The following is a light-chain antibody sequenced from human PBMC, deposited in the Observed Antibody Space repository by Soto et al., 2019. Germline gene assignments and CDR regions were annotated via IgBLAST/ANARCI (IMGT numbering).Light chain of an antibody. Sequence: EIVLTQSPGTRSLSPGERSTLSCRASQSVGSSYLAWYQQRPGQAPRLLIYGASSRATGIPDRFSGSGSGTDFTLTISRLEPEDFAVYYCQQYVRSPWTFGQGTKVDIK. CDR3: QQYVRSPWT. CDR2: GAS. CDR1: QSVGSSY. V-gene: IGKV3-20*01. J-gene: IGKJ1*01.